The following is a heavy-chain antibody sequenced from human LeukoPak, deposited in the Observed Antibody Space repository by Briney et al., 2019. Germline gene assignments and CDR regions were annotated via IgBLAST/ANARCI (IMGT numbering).Heavy chain of an antibody. CDR3: ARAVVVAATVKWFDP. CDR2: IYYSGST. V-gene: IGHV4-59*01. D-gene: IGHD2-15*01. Sequence: PSETLSLTCTVSGGSISGYYWSWIRQSPGKGLEWIGYIYYSGSTNYNPSLKSRVTMSVDTSKSHFSLKESSVTAADTAVYYCARAVVVAATVKWFDPWGQGTLVTVSS. CDR1: GGSISGYY. J-gene: IGHJ5*02.